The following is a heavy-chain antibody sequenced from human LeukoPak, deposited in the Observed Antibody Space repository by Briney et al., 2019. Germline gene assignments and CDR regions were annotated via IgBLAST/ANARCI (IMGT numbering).Heavy chain of an antibody. CDR1: GFTFSSYA. CDR3: AKSWGYYGLGTYDY. J-gene: IGHJ4*02. D-gene: IGHD3-10*01. Sequence: GGSLRLSCAASGFTFSSYAMSWVRQAPGKGLEWVSAISGSGGSTYCADSVKGRFTTSRDNSKNTLYLQMNSLRAEDTAVYYCAKSWGYYGLGTYDYWGQGTLVTVSS. V-gene: IGHV3-23*01. CDR2: ISGSGGST.